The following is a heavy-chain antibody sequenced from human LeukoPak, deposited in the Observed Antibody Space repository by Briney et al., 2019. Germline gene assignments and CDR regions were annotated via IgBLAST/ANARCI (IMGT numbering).Heavy chain of an antibody. CDR1: GFTFSDYY. J-gene: IGHJ6*03. CDR3: ARLFRGRITIFSDYYYYIDV. CDR2: ISSSGSTI. Sequence: GGSLRLSCAASGFTFSDYYMSWIRQAPGKGLEWVSYISSSGSTIYYADSVKGRFTISRDNAKNSLYLQMNSLRAEDTAVYYCARLFRGRITIFSDYYYYIDVWGKGTTVTVSS. V-gene: IGHV3-11*01. D-gene: IGHD3-3*01.